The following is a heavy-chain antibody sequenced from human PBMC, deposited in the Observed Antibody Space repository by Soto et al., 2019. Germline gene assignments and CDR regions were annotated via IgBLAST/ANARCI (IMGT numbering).Heavy chain of an antibody. CDR1: GFSFTNAW. V-gene: IGHV3-15*07. Sequence: EAQLVEYGGGLVKTGESLRLSCSAAGFSFTNAWINWVRQAPGKGLEWVGHIKGQIDYKATDYAAPLRGRFTFSRDDSTNTVYLQMNSLKADDTAVYYCAADIPSQGRGEFDFWGQGTQVTVSS. D-gene: IGHD5-12*01. CDR3: AADIPSQGRGEFDF. J-gene: IGHJ4*02. CDR2: IKGQIDYKAT.